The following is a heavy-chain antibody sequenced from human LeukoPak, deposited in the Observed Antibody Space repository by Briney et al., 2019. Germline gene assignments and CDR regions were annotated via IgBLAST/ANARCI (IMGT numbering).Heavy chain of an antibody. V-gene: IGHV3-11*01. J-gene: IGHJ4*02. D-gene: IGHD1-26*01. CDR1: GFTFSDYY. CDR2: I. CDR3: AREIRGYSYFDQ. Sequence: GGSLRLSCAVSGFTFSDYYMKWIRQAPGRGLEWVSYIYYADSVKGRFTISRDNAKNSLYLQVNSLRAEDTAVYYCAREIRGYSYFDQWGQRTLVTVSS.